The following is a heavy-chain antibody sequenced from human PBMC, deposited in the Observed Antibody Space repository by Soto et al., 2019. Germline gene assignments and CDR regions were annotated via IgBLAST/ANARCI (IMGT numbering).Heavy chain of an antibody. CDR3: ARPLYCSGGSCLNWFDP. CDR1: GYTFTSYG. Sequence: ASVKVSCKASGYTFTSYGISWVRQAPGQGLEWMGWISAYNGNTNYAQKLQGRVTMTTDTSTSTAYMELRSLRSDDTAVYYCARPLYCSGGSCLNWFDPWGQGTLVTVSS. D-gene: IGHD2-15*01. V-gene: IGHV1-18*01. CDR2: ISAYNGNT. J-gene: IGHJ5*02.